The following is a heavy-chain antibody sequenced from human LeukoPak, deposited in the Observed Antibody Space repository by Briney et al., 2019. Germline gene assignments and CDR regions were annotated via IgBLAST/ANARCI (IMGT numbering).Heavy chain of an antibody. J-gene: IGHJ6*03. Sequence: ASVKVSCKASGGTFSSYAISWVRQAPGQGLEWMGGIIPIFGTANYAQKFQGRVTITTDESTSTAYMELSSLRSEDTAVYYCARAPPIFGVVIDYYYMDVWGKGTTVTVSS. CDR3: ARAPPIFGVVIDYYYMDV. CDR2: IIPIFGTA. V-gene: IGHV1-69*05. D-gene: IGHD3-3*01. CDR1: GGTFSSYA.